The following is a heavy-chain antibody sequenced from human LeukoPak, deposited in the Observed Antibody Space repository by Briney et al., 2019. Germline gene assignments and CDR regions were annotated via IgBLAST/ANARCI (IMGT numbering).Heavy chain of an antibody. D-gene: IGHD3-22*01. V-gene: IGHV4-61*02. CDR3: ARGPYSYDSSGAFDI. CDR2: IYPSGST. CDR1: GGSISSASYY. J-gene: IGHJ3*02. Sequence: SETLSLTCTVSGGSISSASYYWSWIRQPAGKGLEWIGRIYPSGSTNYNPSLKSRVTISVDTSKNQFSLKLSSVTAADTAVYFCARGPYSYDSSGAFDIWGQGTMVTVSS.